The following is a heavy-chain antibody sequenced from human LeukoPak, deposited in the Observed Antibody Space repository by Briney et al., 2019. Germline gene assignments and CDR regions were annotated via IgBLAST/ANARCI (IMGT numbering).Heavy chain of an antibody. V-gene: IGHV4-39*01. J-gene: IGHJ4*02. Sequence: PSETQSLTCTVSGGSISSSTYYWGWIRQPPGKGLEWIGSIYHSGSTHYNPSLKSRVTMSVDTSKNQFFLKLNSVTAADTAVYYCARGRPYSGGYHLDYWGQGTLVTVSP. CDR2: IYHSGST. D-gene: IGHD1-26*01. CDR3: ARGRPYSGGYHLDY. CDR1: GGSISSSTYY.